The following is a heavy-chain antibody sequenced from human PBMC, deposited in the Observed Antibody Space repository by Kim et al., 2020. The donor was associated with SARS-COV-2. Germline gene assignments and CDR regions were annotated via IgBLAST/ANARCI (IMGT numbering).Heavy chain of an antibody. D-gene: IGHD1-26*01. Sequence: GGSLRLSCAASGFTFSNYAMSWVRQAPGKGLEWVSVIVNDGTSKYYEDSVKGRFTISRDDSKNTLYLQMNSLRAEDTAVYYCAKANSGSYAVYASWGQGTLVTVSS. V-gene: IGHV3-23*03. CDR1: GFTFSNYA. CDR2: IVNDGTSK. J-gene: IGHJ5*02. CDR3: AKANSGSYAVYAS.